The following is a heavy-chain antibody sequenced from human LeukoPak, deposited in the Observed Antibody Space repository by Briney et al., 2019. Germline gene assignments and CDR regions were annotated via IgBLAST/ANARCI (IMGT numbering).Heavy chain of an antibody. V-gene: IGHV5-51*01. J-gene: IGHJ4*02. Sequence: GESLKISCKGSGYSFTSYWIGWVRQMPGKGLEWMGIIYPGDSDTRYSPSFQGQVTISADRSISTAYLQWSSLKASDTAMYYCARPNGYCSGGSCYSVWYFDYWGQGTLVTVSS. CDR3: ARPNGYCSGGSCYSVWYFDY. CDR1: GYSFTSYW. D-gene: IGHD2-15*01. CDR2: IYPGDSDT.